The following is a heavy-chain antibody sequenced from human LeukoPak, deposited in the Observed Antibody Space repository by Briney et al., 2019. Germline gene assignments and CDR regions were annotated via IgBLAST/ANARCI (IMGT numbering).Heavy chain of an antibody. V-gene: IGHV3-7*01. CDR2: INQDGSEK. CDR1: GFTFDDYW. J-gene: IGHJ4*02. CDR3: ARGGTSGYSSTRHFWGGNYYFDY. D-gene: IGHD2-2*01. Sequence: GGSLRLSCGASGFTFDDYWMSWVRQAPGQGLEWVANINQDGSEKYYLDSAKGRFTISRDNARNSLYLQVNSLRAEDAAVYYCARGGTSGYSSTRHFWGGNYYFDYWGQGSLVTVSS.